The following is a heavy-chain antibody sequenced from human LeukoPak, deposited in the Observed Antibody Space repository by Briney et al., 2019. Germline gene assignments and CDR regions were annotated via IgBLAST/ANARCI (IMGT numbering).Heavy chain of an antibody. J-gene: IGHJ4*02. CDR3: ARDEYSSSPWGEDFDY. D-gene: IGHD6-6*01. CDR2: ISYDGSNK. Sequence: PGGSLRLSCAASGFTFSSYGMHWVRQAPGKGLEWVAVISYDGSNKYYADSVKGRFTISRDNAKNSLYLQMNSLRAEDTAVYYCARDEYSSSPWGEDFDYWGQGTLVTVSS. CDR1: GFTFSSYG. V-gene: IGHV3-30*03.